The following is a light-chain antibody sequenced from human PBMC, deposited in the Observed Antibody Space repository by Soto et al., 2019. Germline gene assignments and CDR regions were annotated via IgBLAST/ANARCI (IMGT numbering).Light chain of an antibody. V-gene: IGKV3-11*01. CDR1: QSVSSD. CDR2: DAS. Sequence: EIVLTQSPATLSLSPGESATLSCRASQSVSSDFAWYQQRPGQAPRLLIYDASNRATGIPARFSGSGSGTDFTLTISSLEPEDFAVYYCQQRSSWPVTFGQGTKLEIK. CDR3: QQRSSWPVT. J-gene: IGKJ2*01.